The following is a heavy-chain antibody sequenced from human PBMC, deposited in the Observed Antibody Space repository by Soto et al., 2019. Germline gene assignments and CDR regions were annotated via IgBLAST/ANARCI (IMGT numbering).Heavy chain of an antibody. Sequence: GGSLRLSCAASGFTFSSFAMSWVRQAPGKGLAWVSTISGSGGTTYYADSVKGRFTISKDNSKKTLSLQMNGLRAEDTAVYYCAKSLSGTNYAMDVWGQGTTVTVSS. CDR2: ISGSGGTT. V-gene: IGHV3-23*01. J-gene: IGHJ6*02. CDR1: GFTFSSFA. CDR3: AKSLSGTNYAMDV. D-gene: IGHD1-7*01.